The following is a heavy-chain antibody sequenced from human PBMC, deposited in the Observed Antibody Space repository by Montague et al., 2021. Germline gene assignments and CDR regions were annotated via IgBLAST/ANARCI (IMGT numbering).Heavy chain of an antibody. D-gene: IGHD7-27*01. CDR3: TRDVNWDLFDY. CDR2: ISHDGTDT. CDR1: GFTFSSYV. V-gene: IGHV3-74*01. Sequence: SLRLSCAASGFTFSSYVMHWVRQAPGKGLVWVSRISHDGTDTTYADSVKGRFTISRDNAKNTLFLQMNSLRAEDTAVYYCTRDVNWDLFDYWGQGALVTVSS. J-gene: IGHJ4*02.